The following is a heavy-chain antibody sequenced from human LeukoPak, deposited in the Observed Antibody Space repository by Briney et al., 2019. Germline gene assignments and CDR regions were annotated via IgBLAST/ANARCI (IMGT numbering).Heavy chain of an antibody. J-gene: IGHJ3*02. D-gene: IGHD2-2*02. CDR2: IRYDGSNK. CDR3: AKDQNGYCSSTSCYIPDAFDI. CDR1: GFTFSSYG. Sequence: HSGGSLRLSCAASGFTFSSYGMHWVRQAPGKGLEWVAFIRYDGSNKYYADSVKGRFTISRDNSKNTLYLQMNSLRAEDTAVYYCAKDQNGYCSSTSCYIPDAFDIWGQGTMVTVSS. V-gene: IGHV3-30*02.